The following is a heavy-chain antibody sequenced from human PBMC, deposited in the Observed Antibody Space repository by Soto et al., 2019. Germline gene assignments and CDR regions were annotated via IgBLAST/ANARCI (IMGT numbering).Heavy chain of an antibody. CDR3: ARQRTTVVTQAYFDH. J-gene: IGHJ4*02. Sequence: PSETLSLTCTVSGGSIRSSDYYWTWIRQPPGKGLEWIGNIHYSGSTYYMPSLRSRVTMSVDTSKNQFSLTLNSVTAADAAVYYCARQRTTVVTQAYFDHWGQGTLVTAPQ. CDR1: GGSIRSSDYY. D-gene: IGHD4-17*01. CDR2: IHYSGST. V-gene: IGHV4-39*01.